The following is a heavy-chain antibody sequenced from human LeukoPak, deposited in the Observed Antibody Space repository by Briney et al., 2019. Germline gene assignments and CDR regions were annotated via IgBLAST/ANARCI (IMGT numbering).Heavy chain of an antibody. CDR3: ARPFDYGDYGY. CDR2: IYYSGST. CDR1: GGSISSSSYY. J-gene: IGHJ4*02. D-gene: IGHD4-17*01. Sequence: SETLSLTCTVSGGSISSSSYYWGWIRQPPGKGLEWIGSIYYSGSTYYNPSLKSRVTISVDTSKNQFSLKLSSVTAADTAVYYCARPFDYGDYGYWGQGTLVTVSS. V-gene: IGHV4-39*01.